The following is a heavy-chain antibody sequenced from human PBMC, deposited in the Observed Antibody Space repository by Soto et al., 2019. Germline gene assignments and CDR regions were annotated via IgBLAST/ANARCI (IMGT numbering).Heavy chain of an antibody. Sequence: QVQLMQSGAEVKKPGASVKVSCKASGYTCTSYDIHWVRQATGQGLEWMGWMNPTSGNTGYAQKFQGRVTMTRNTSISTAYRELSSLRSEDTAVYYCARAPRHCSSTSCPYYWGQGTLVTVSS. J-gene: IGHJ4*02. CDR2: MNPTSGNT. V-gene: IGHV1-8*01. CDR1: GYTCTSYD. CDR3: ARAPRHCSSTSCPYY. D-gene: IGHD2-2*01.